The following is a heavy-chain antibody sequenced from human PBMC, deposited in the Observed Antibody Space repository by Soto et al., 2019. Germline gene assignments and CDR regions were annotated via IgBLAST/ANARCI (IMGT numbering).Heavy chain of an antibody. V-gene: IGHV4-34*01. CDR2: ITLGGST. Sequence: PSETLSLTCAISGGSFSANHWSWIRQSPGQGLEWIGEITLGGSTNYSPSLKSRVSISVDEGKKQFSLEMTSVTAADTAVYYCAGREFASSSFHYYYYAVDVWGQGTTVTVSS. CDR1: GGSFSANH. J-gene: IGHJ6*02. D-gene: IGHD6-6*01. CDR3: AGREFASSSFHYYYYAVDV.